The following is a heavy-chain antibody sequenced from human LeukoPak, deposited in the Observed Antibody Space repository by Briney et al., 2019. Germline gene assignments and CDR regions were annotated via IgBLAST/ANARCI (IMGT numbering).Heavy chain of an antibody. Sequence: GRSLRLSCAASGFTFSSYAMHWVRQAPGKGLEWVAVISYDGSNKYYADSVKGRFTISRANSKNTLYLQMNSLRAEDTAVYYCAREDCSSTSCYLKQGAFDPWGQGTLVTVSS. V-gene: IGHV3-30-3*01. J-gene: IGHJ5*02. D-gene: IGHD2-2*01. CDR2: ISYDGSNK. CDR3: AREDCSSTSCYLKQGAFDP. CDR1: GFTFSSYA.